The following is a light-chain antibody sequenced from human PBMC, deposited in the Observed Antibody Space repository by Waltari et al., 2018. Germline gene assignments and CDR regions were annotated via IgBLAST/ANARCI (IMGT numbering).Light chain of an antibody. CDR2: EGP. CDR1: STDLGSSTL. J-gene: IGLJ2*01. CDR3: FSYADGRSLV. V-gene: IGLV2-23*01. Sequence: QSALTQPASVSGSPGQSITISCTGSSTDLGSSTLVSWYQHHPDKAPQLLLYEGPERPSGIPHRCSGSKSGNPASLTISTLQAEDEADYYCFSYADGRSLVFGGGTKLTVL.